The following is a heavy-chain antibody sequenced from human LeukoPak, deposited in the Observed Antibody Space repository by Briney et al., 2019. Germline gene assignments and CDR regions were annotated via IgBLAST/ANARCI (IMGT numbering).Heavy chain of an antibody. Sequence: SVKVSCKASGGTFSSYAISWLRRAPGQGLEWIGRIIPIFGKANYAQKLQGRVTITTDEPTSTAYMELSSLRSEDTAVYYCAINPYYYGSGSTDYWGQGTLVTVSS. V-gene: IGHV1-69*05. J-gene: IGHJ4*02. CDR2: IIPIFGKA. D-gene: IGHD3-10*01. CDR1: GGTFSSYA. CDR3: AINPYYYGSGSTDY.